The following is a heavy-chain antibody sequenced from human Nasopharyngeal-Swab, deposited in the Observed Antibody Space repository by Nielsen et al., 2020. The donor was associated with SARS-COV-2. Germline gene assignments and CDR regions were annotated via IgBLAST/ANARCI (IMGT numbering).Heavy chain of an antibody. J-gene: IGHJ6*02. CDR2: ISWNSGSI. V-gene: IGHV3-9*01. D-gene: IGHD2-8*02. CDR1: GFTFDDYA. CDR3: AKAGGVAGEFYGMDV. Sequence: GGSLRLSCAASGFTFDDYAMHWVRQAPGKGLEWVSGISWNSGSIGYADSVKGRFTISRDNAKNSLYLQMSSLRAEDTALYYCAKAGGVAGEFYGMDVWGQGTTVTVSS.